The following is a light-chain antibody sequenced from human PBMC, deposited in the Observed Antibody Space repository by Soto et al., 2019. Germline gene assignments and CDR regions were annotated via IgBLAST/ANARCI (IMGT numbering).Light chain of an antibody. CDR1: QRISTC. J-gene: IGKJ1*01. CDR3: QQYNTYWT. CDR2: KAS. Sequence: DIQMTQSPSTLSASVGDRVTITCRASQRISTCLAWYQQKAGKAPKLLIYKASILESGVPSRFSGSGYGTEYTLTISSLQTDDFATYYCQQYNTYWTFGQGTQVEIK. V-gene: IGKV1-5*03.